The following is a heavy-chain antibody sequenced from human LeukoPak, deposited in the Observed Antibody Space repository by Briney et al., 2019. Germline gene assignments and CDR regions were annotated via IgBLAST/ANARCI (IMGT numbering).Heavy chain of an antibody. Sequence: PGGSLRLSCAASGFTFSSYSMNWVRQAPGKGLELVSSISSSSSYIYYADSVKGRFTISRDNAKNSLYLQMNSLRAEDTAVYYCARDLPYYDSSGYPYFDYWGQGTLVTVSS. CDR1: GFTFSSYS. CDR3: ARDLPYYDSSGYPYFDY. J-gene: IGHJ4*02. CDR2: ISSSSSYI. D-gene: IGHD3-22*01. V-gene: IGHV3-21*01.